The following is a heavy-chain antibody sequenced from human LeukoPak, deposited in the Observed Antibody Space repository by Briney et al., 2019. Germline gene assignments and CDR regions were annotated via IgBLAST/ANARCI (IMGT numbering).Heavy chain of an antibody. J-gene: IGHJ4*02. V-gene: IGHV5-51*01. CDR1: GYSFTSYW. CDR3: ARHSRGDGLHLDY. CDR2: IYPGDSDT. D-gene: IGHD3-16*01. Sequence: GESLKISCKGSGYSFTSYWLGWVRQMPGKGLEWMGIIYPGDSDTRYSPSFQGQVTISADKPISTAYLQWSSLKAPDTAMYYCARHSRGDGLHLDYWGQGTLVTVSS.